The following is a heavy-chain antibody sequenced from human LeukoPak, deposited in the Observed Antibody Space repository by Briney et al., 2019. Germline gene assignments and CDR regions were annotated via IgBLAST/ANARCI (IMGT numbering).Heavy chain of an antibody. J-gene: IGHJ4*02. CDR1: GGSISSGDYY. D-gene: IGHD2-15*01. CDR3: ARVLVVVVAADY. Sequence: SQTLSLTCTVSGGSISSGDYYWSWIRQPPGKGLEWIGYIYYSGSTYYNPSLKSRVTISVDTSKNQFSLKLSSVTAADTAVYYCARVLVVVVAADYWGQGTLVTASS. V-gene: IGHV4-30-4*08. CDR2: IYYSGST.